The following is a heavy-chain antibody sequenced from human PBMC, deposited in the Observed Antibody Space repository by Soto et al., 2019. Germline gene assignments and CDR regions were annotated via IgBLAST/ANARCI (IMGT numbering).Heavy chain of an antibody. CDR2: IFSNDAK. CDR1: GFSLSNARMS. V-gene: IGHV2-26*01. J-gene: IGHJ4*02. CDR3: ARIRGWGWLGPNDY. D-gene: IGHD3-10*01. Sequence: QVTLKESGPVLVKPTETLTLTCTVYGFSLSNARMSVSWIRQPPGKALEWLAHIFSNDAKSYSASLKSRLTISKDTSNSQVVLTMTNMYAVATATYYCARIRGWGWLGPNDYWGQGTLVTVSS.